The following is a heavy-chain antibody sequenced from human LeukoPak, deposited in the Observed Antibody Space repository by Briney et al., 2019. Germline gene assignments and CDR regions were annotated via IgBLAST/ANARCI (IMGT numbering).Heavy chain of an antibody. CDR2: IWYDGSNK. CDR1: GFTFSSYG. CDR3: AKLVATSMVQDSFDI. V-gene: IGHV3-33*06. J-gene: IGHJ3*02. D-gene: IGHD5-18*01. Sequence: GGSLRLSCAASGFTFSSYGMHWVRQAPGKGLEWVAVIWYDGSNKYYADSVKGRFTISRDNSKNTLYLQMNRIRGEETAVYYCAKLVATSMVQDSFDIWGQGKMVTVSS.